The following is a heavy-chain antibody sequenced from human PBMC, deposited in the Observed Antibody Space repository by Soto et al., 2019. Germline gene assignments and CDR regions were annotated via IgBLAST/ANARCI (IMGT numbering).Heavy chain of an antibody. J-gene: IGHJ6*03. CDR1: GFPPGGFA. Sequence: EVQLAESGGGLAQPGGSLRLSCAAPGFPPGGFAMDWVRQPPGRGREYVSGISSNGVGKYYANSVQGRFTISRDNSKNTVYLQMGSLRPEDMAVYYCARRARPDFYYMDVWGKGTTVTVSS. CDR3: ARRARPDFYYMDV. CDR2: ISSNGVGK. D-gene: IGHD6-6*01. V-gene: IGHV3-64*01.